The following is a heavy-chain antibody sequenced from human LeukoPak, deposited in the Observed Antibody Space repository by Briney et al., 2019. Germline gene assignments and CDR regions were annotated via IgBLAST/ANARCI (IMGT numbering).Heavy chain of an antibody. D-gene: IGHD3-9*01. Sequence: GGSLRLSCAASGFTFSSYWMSWVRQAPGEGLEWVAFIRYDGSNEYYADSVKGRFTSSRDNSKNTLYLQMNSLRDEDTAVYYCAKDGPRVLRYFDWLLVGYGMDVWGQGATVTVSS. CDR2: IRYDGSNE. V-gene: IGHV3-30*02. J-gene: IGHJ6*02. CDR3: AKDGPRVLRYFDWLLVGYGMDV. CDR1: GFTFSSYW.